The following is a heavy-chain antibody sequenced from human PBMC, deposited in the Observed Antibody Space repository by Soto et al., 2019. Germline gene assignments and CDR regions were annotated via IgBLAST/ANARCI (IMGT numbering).Heavy chain of an antibody. J-gene: IGHJ4*02. V-gene: IGHV1-46*01. CDR1: GYTFTSYY. Sequence: QVQLVQSGAEVKKPGASVKVSCKASGYTFTSYYMHWVRQAPGQGLEWMGIINPSGGSTSYAQKCQGRVTMTRDTSTSTVYMELSSLRSEDTAVYYCARVDSSGYYPQDWGQGTLVTVSS. D-gene: IGHD3-22*01. CDR3: ARVDSSGYYPQD. CDR2: INPSGGST.